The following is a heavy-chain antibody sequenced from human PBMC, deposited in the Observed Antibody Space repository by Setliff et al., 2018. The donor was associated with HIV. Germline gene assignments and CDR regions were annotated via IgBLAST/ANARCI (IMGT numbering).Heavy chain of an antibody. J-gene: IGHJ2*01. Sequence: SETLSLTCIASGDSIGITNYYWGWIRQPPGRGLELVGSIYQSGRTFYNPSLSGRVTVSIATSKNQFSLKLTSVTAADTAVYYCARSALYGDNFRIFWYFDVWGRGTLVTVSS. CDR3: ARSALYGDNFRIFWYFDV. CDR2: IYQSGRT. CDR1: GDSIGITNYY. D-gene: IGHD4-17*01. V-gene: IGHV4-39*07.